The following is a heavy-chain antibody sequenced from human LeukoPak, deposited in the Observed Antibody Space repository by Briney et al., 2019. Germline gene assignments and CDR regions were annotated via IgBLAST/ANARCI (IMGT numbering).Heavy chain of an antibody. Sequence: GESLKISCKGSGYSFTSYWIGWVRQMPGKGLEWMGIIYPGDSDTRYSPSFQGQATISADKSISTAYLQWSSLKASDTAMYYCARGYYDFWSGYSLSYYFDYWGQGTLVTVSS. CDR2: IYPGDSDT. V-gene: IGHV5-51*01. J-gene: IGHJ4*02. CDR1: GYSFTSYW. CDR3: ARGYYDFWSGYSLSYYFDY. D-gene: IGHD3-3*01.